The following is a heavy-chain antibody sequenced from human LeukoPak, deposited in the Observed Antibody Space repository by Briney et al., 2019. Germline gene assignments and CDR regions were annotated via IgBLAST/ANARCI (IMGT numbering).Heavy chain of an antibody. CDR2: INHSGST. Sequence: PSETLSLTCTVSGGSISSYYWTWIRQPAGKGLEWIGEINHSGSTNYNPSLKSRVTISVDTSKNQFSLKLSSVTAADTAVYYCARRIRGGRSIDYWGQGTLVTVSS. V-gene: IGHV4-34*01. CDR3: ARRIRGGRSIDY. D-gene: IGHD3-3*01. CDR1: GGSISSYY. J-gene: IGHJ4*02.